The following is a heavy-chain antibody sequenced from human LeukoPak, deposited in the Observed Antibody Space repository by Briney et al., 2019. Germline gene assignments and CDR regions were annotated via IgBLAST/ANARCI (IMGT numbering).Heavy chain of an antibody. CDR2: INTDGTVT. CDR1: RFTLSKYL. Sequence: PGGSLRHSRAASRFTLSKYLMLWVRPAPGKGLESVSRINTDGTVTTYADSVRGRFTVSRDNADNTMFLQMNSVRDEDTAVYYCATKQWLAPPPDSWGQGTPVTVSS. V-gene: IGHV3-74*01. J-gene: IGHJ4*02. D-gene: IGHD6-19*01. CDR3: ATKQWLAPPPDS.